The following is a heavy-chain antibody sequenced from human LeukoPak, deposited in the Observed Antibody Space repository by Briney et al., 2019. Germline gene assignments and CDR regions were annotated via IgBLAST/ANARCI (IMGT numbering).Heavy chain of an antibody. CDR3: ARDFCSTTSCLDY. CDR2: IWYDGSKK. CDR1: GFTFSNYG. J-gene: IGHJ4*02. Sequence: QSGRSLRLSCAAAGFTFSNYGMHWVRQAPGKGLEWVAVIWYDGSKKYYADSVKGRFTISRDDSKNTLYLQMNSLRGDDTAFYYCARDFCSTTSCLDYWGQGTLVTVSS. D-gene: IGHD2-2*01. V-gene: IGHV3-33*01.